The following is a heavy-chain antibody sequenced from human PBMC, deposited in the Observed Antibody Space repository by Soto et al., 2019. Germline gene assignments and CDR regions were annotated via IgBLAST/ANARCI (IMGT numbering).Heavy chain of an antibody. J-gene: IGHJ3*02. V-gene: IGHV4-61*01. CDR3: ARVTHAVVNDAFDI. Sequence: SETLSLTSTVSGGSVSRGSYYWIWIRQPPGKGLEWIGYIYYSGSTNYNPSLKSRVTISVDTSKNQFSLKLSSVTAADTAVYYCARVTHAVVNDAFDIWGQGTMVIVSS. CDR2: IYYSGST. D-gene: IGHD2-21*01. CDR1: GGSVSRGSYY.